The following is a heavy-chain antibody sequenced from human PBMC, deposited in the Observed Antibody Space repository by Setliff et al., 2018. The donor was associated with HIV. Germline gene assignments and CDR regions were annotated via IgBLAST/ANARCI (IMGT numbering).Heavy chain of an antibody. CDR1: GYSFTTNW. CDR3: ARLADTSAYYFDF. V-gene: IGHV5-51*01. Sequence: PGESLKISRKGSGYSFTTNWIGWVRQMPGKGLEWMGIIYHCDSDTKYSPSFQGQVTISVDKSIRTASLQWSSPKASDSAMYYCARLADTSAYYFDFWGQGTPLTVSS. J-gene: IGHJ4*02. CDR2: IYHCDSDT. D-gene: IGHD3-10*01.